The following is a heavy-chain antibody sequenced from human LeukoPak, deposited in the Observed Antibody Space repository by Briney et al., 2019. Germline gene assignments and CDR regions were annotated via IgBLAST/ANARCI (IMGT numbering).Heavy chain of an antibody. CDR2: ISYDGSNK. D-gene: IGHD3-22*01. J-gene: IGHJ4*02. CDR3: TKINAYHYDSSGYYFDY. V-gene: IGHV3-30*18. Sequence: PGGSLRLSCAASGFTFSSYGMHWVRQAPGKGLEWVAVISYDGSNKYYADSVKGRFTISRDNSKSTLYLQMNSLRAEDTAVYYCTKINAYHYDSSGYYFDYWGQGTLVTVSS. CDR1: GFTFSSYG.